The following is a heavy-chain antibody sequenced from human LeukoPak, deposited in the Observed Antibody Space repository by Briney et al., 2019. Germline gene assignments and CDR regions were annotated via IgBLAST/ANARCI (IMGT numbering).Heavy chain of an antibody. CDR1: GGSISSGGYY. Sequence: SETLSLTCTVSGGSISSGGYYWSWIRQHPGKGLEWIGYIYYSGSTYYNPSLKSRVTISVDTSKNQFSLKLSSVTAADTAVYYCARVNGLRFVNWFDPWGQGTLVTVSS. J-gene: IGHJ5*02. CDR2: IYYSGST. V-gene: IGHV4-31*03. D-gene: IGHD3-3*01. CDR3: ARVNGLRFVNWFDP.